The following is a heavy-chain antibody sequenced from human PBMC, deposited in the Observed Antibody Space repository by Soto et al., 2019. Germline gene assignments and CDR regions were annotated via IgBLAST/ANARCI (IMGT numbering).Heavy chain of an antibody. J-gene: IGHJ2*01. D-gene: IGHD2-21*02. CDR1: GFTFSGAA. V-gene: IGHV3-73*01. CDR2: IRSKANSYAT. Sequence: EVQLVESGGGLVQPGGSLKLSCAASGFTFSGAAMHWVRQASGKGLVWVGRIRSKANSYATPFAASVKGRFTIPRDDSKTTAYLQMTRLKTEDTALYYCTSPRSDYCGGDECRYFDLWGRGTLVTVSS. CDR3: TSPRSDYCGGDECRYFDL.